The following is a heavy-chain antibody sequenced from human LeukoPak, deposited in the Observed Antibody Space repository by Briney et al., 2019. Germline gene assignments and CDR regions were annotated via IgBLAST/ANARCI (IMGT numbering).Heavy chain of an antibody. CDR3: ARGTEEYYYDSSGYYYVIDY. Sequence: SETLSLTCTVSGGSISSYYWSWIRQPPGKGLEWIGYIYYSGSTNYNPSLKSRVTISVDTSKNQFSLKLSPVTAADTAVYYCARGTEEYYYDSSGYYYVIDYRGQGTLVTVSS. CDR1: GGSISSYY. D-gene: IGHD3-22*01. V-gene: IGHV4-59*01. J-gene: IGHJ4*02. CDR2: IYYSGST.